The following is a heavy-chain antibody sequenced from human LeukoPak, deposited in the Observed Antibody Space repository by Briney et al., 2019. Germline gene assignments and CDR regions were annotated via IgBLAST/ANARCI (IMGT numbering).Heavy chain of an antibody. J-gene: IGHJ4*02. V-gene: IGHV3-9*01. CDR3: AKDWGGSYYRYFDY. CDR1: GFTFDDYT. Sequence: GRSLRLSCAASGFTFDDYTMHWGRRAPGKGLEWVSGISWNSGSIVYADSVKGRFTISRDNAKNSLYLQMNSLRAEDTALYYCAKDWGGSYYRYFDYWGQGTLVTVSS. D-gene: IGHD1-26*01. CDR2: ISWNSGSI.